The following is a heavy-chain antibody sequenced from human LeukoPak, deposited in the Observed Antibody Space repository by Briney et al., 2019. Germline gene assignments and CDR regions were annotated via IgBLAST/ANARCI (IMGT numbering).Heavy chain of an antibody. D-gene: IGHD1-7*01. CDR2: MNPNSGNT. V-gene: IGHV1-8*01. CDR3: ARGQTGTTDWDWFDP. Sequence: GASVKVSCKASGYTFTSYDINWVRQATGQGLEWMGWMNPNSGNTGYAQKFQDRVTMTRNTSISTAYMELSSLRSEDTAVYYCARGQTGTTDWDWFDPWGQGTLVTVSS. J-gene: IGHJ5*02. CDR1: GYTFTSYD.